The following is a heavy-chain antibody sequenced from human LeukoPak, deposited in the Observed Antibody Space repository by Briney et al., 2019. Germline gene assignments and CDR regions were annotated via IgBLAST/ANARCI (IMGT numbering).Heavy chain of an antibody. Sequence: GGSLRLSCAASGFTSSNYVMSWVRQAPGKGLEWVSAISGSGDSTYYAASVKGRFTISRDNSKNTLSLQMSSLRAEDTALYYCAREAYYYASGSYYKGHYFDYWGQGTLVTASS. J-gene: IGHJ4*02. D-gene: IGHD3-10*01. CDR3: AREAYYYASGSYYKGHYFDY. CDR1: GFTSSNYV. CDR2: ISGSGDST. V-gene: IGHV3-23*01.